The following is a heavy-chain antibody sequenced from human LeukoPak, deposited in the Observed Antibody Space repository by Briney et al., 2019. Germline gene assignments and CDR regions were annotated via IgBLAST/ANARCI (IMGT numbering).Heavy chain of an antibody. V-gene: IGHV3-23*01. D-gene: IGHD3-10*01. J-gene: IGHJ4*02. CDR2: ISGSGGST. CDR3: AKDRGGTMVRGATDY. CDR1: GVTFSSYA. Sequence: GGSLRLSCAASGVTFSSYAMSWVRQAPGKGLEWVSAISGSGGSTYYADSVKGRFTISRDNSKNTLYLQMNSLRAEDTAVYYCAKDRGGTMVRGATDYWGQGTLVTVSS.